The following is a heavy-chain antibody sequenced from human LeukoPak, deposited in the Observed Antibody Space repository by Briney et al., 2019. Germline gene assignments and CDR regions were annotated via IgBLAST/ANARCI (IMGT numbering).Heavy chain of an antibody. CDR3: ARGGSSGGSWGLEYFQH. CDR2: IYHSGST. CDR1: GGSISSGGYS. D-gene: IGHD2-15*01. V-gene: IGHV4-30-2*01. J-gene: IGHJ1*01. Sequence: PSETLSLTCAVSGGSISSGGYSWSWIRQPPGKGLEWIGYIYHSGSTYYNPSLKSRVTISVDRPKNQFSLKLSSVTAADTAVYYCARGGSSGGSWGLEYFQHWGQGTLVTVSS.